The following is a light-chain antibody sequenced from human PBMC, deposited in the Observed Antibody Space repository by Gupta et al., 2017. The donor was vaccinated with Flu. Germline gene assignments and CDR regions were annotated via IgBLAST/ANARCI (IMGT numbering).Light chain of an antibody. CDR1: QTVNNNY. CDR3: QHYGRSPRT. Sequence: EIVLTQSPGTLSLSPGERATLSCRASQTVNNNYVAWYKQKPGQAPRLLLFAASSRATGIPDRFSGSGSGTDFTLTISRLEPEDFAVYYCQHYGRSPRTFGQGTNLEIK. CDR2: AAS. V-gene: IGKV3-20*01. J-gene: IGKJ2*01.